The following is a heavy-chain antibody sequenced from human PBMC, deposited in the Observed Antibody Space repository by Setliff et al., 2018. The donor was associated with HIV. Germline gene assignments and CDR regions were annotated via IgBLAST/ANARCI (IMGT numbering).Heavy chain of an antibody. V-gene: IGHV5-51*01. CDR1: GYSFSSYW. Sequence: PGESLKISCKGSGYSFSSYWIGWVRQMPGEGLGWMGIIHPGDSDSRYSPSFRGQVTISAVKSINTAYLQWSSLKASDTAMYFCARSPFYSDTSAYWDFDYWVPETLLVTVSS. CDR3: ARSPFYSDTSAYWDFDY. D-gene: IGHD3-22*01. CDR2: IHPGDSDS. J-gene: IGHJ4*03.